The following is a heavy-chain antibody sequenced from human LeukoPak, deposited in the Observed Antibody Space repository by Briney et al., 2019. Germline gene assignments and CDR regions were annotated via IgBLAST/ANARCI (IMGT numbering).Heavy chain of an antibody. CDR3: AGGRGSSGYDFWSGYDRGYNWFDP. J-gene: IGHJ5*02. CDR1: GGSFSGYY. D-gene: IGHD3-3*01. V-gene: IGHV4-34*01. CDR2: INHSGST. Sequence: SETLSLTCAVYGGSFSGYYWSWIRQPPGKGLEWIGEINHSGSTNYNPSLKSRVTISVDTSKNQFSLKLSSVTAADTAVYYCAGGRGSSGYDFWSGYDRGYNWFDPWGQGTLVTVSS.